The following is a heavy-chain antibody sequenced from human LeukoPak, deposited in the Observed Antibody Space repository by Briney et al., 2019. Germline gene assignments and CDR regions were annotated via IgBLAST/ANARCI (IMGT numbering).Heavy chain of an antibody. CDR1: SFTSYW. CDR3: ARYSSSWYRFDY. J-gene: IGHJ4*02. D-gene: IGHD6-13*01. Sequence: KDGESLKISCKGYSFTSYWIGWVRQMPGKGLGWMGIIYPGDSDTRYSPSFQGQVTISADKSISTAYLQWSSLKASDTAMYYCARYSSSWYRFDYWGQGTLVTVSS. CDR2: IYPGDSDT. V-gene: IGHV5-51*01.